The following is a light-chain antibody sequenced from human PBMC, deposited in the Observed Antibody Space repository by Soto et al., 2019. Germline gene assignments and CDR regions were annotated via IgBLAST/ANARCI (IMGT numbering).Light chain of an antibody. CDR1: QSISSW. Sequence: GDRVTITCRASQSISSWLAWYQQKPGKAPKLLIYAASSLQSGVPSRFSGSGSGTDFSLTISSLQPEDFATYYCQQSYSTRWTFGQGTKVDIK. CDR2: AAS. V-gene: IGKV1-39*01. J-gene: IGKJ1*01. CDR3: QQSYSTRWT.